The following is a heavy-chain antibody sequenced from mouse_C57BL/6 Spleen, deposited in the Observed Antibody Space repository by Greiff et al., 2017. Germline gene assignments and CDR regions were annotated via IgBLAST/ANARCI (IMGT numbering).Heavy chain of an antibody. D-gene: IGHD1-1*01. V-gene: IGHV5-4*01. J-gene: IGHJ4*01. CDR1: GFTFSSYA. CDR2: IRDGGSYT. Sequence: EVKLVESGGGLVKPGGSLKLSCAASGFTFSSYAMSWVRQTPEKRLEWVATIRDGGSYTYYPDNVKGRFTISRDNAKNNLYLQMSHLKSEDTAMYYCARDRYYGSSYYAMDYWGQGTSVTVSS. CDR3: ARDRYYGSSYYAMDY.